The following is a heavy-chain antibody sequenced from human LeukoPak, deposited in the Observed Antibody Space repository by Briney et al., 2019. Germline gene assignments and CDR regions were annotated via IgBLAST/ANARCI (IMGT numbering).Heavy chain of an antibody. V-gene: IGHV3-48*02. D-gene: IGHD1-7*01. Sequence: GGSLRLSCAASGFTFNSRNMNWVREAPGNGLEGVSYISSSSDSIYYGDCVKGGFTISRDNAKHTLYLQMNSLSDEDTAVYFCAADPRSNWELDYWGQGTLVTVSS. CDR1: GFTFNSRN. J-gene: IGHJ4*02. CDR2: ISSSSDSI. CDR3: AADPRSNWELDY.